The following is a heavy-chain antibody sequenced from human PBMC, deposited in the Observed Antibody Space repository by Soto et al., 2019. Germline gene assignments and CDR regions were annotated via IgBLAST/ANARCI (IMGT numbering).Heavy chain of an antibody. V-gene: IGHV1-18*01. D-gene: IGHD3-10*01. J-gene: IGHJ6*02. CDR2: ISPYNGYT. CDR1: GYTFTSYG. Sequence: QVQLVQSGAEVKKPGASVKVSCKASGYTFTSYGISWVRQAPGQRLEWMGWISPYNGYTKYVQKRQGRVTMTTDTSTSTAYMELRSLRSDDTAVYYCARGPVPRNYYDGMDVWGQGTKVIVSS. CDR3: ARGPVPRNYYDGMDV.